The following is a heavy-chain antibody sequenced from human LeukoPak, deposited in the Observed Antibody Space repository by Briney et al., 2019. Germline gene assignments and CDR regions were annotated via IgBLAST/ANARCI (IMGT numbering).Heavy chain of an antibody. D-gene: IGHD1-26*01. CDR3: ARVHRPGGSYVGVDD. V-gene: IGHV3-21*01. CDR2: ISSSSSYI. J-gene: IGHJ4*02. CDR1: GFTSSSYS. Sequence: GRSLRPSCAASGFTSSSYSMNCVRQAPGKGLEWVSSISSSSSYIYYADSVKGRFTISRDNAKNSLYLQMNSLRAEDTAVYYCARVHRPGGSYVGVDDWGQGTLVTVSS.